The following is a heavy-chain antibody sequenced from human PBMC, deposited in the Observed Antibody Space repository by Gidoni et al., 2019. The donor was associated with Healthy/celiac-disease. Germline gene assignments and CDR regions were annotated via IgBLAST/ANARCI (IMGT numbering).Heavy chain of an antibody. Sequence: EVQLLESGGGLVQPGGSLRLSCSASGFTFSSYAMSWVRQAPGKGLEWVSAISGSGGSTYYADAVKGRFTISRDNSKNTLYLQMNSLRAEDTAVYYCAKDSGAWEYQLLYAFDIWGQGTMVTVSS. J-gene: IGHJ3*02. CDR1: GFTFSSYA. V-gene: IGHV3-23*01. D-gene: IGHD2-2*02. CDR3: AKDSGAWEYQLLYAFDI. CDR2: ISGSGGST.